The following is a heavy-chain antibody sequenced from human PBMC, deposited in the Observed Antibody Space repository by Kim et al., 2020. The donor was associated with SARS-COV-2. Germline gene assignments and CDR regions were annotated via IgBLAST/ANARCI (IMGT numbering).Heavy chain of an antibody. CDR2: XXFXXXXX. CDR1: GFTFSSYG. Sequence: GGSLRLSCAASGFTFSSYGMHWVRXXXXXXLXWXXXXXFXXXXXYXAHSGKGRFTXXRDXXXNTLYLQMNSLXAEDTAXYXCXREGSXXSVSIDXWGQGTXXTVS. CDR3: XREGSXXSVSIDX. D-gene: IGHD6-19*01. V-gene: IGHV3-33*01. J-gene: IGHJ4*02.